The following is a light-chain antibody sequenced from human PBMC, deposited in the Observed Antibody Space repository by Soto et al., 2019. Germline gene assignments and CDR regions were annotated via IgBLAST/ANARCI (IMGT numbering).Light chain of an antibody. CDR2: GAS. V-gene: IGKV1-12*01. CDR3: QQADTFPLT. CDR1: QGVSSW. Sequence: DIQMTQSPSSVSASVGDRVTITCRASQGVSSWLAWYQQQPGRAPKLLIYGASTLQSGVPSRFSGSGSGTDFSLTITTLQPEDSATYYCQQADTFPLTFGGGTKVEIE. J-gene: IGKJ4*01.